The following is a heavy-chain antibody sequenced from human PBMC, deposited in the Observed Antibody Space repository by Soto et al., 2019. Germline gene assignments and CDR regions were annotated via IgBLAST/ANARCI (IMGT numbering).Heavy chain of an antibody. CDR1: GFTFSSYA. CDR3: AKDRNSWCPRPDNWFDP. Sequence: GGSLRLSCAASGFTFSSYAMSWVRQAPGKGLEWVSVISGSGGSTYYADSVKGRFTISRDNSKNTLYLQMNSLRAEDTAVYYRAKDRNSWCPRPDNWFDPWGQGTLVTVS. J-gene: IGHJ5*02. CDR2: ISGSGGST. V-gene: IGHV3-23*01. D-gene: IGHD6-13*01.